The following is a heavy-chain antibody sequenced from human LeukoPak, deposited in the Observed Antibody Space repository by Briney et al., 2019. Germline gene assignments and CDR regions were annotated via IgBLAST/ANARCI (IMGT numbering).Heavy chain of an antibody. Sequence: GGSLRLSCAASGFTFSSYGMHWVRQAPGKGLEWVAFIRYDGSNKYYADSVKGRFTISRDNSKSTLYLQMDSLRAEDTAVYYCAKSEEMIYCSTSSCYAPRGPWGQGTLVTVSS. V-gene: IGHV3-30*02. CDR1: GFTFSSYG. D-gene: IGHD2-2*01. CDR2: IRYDGSNK. CDR3: AKSEEMIYCSTSSCYAPRGP. J-gene: IGHJ5*02.